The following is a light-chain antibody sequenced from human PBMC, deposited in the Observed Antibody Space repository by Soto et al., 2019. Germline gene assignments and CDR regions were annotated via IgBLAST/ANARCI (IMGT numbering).Light chain of an antibody. CDR3: QQAASFPFT. Sequence: DIQLTQSPASVSAAVGDRINISCRASQPIKTWLAWYQQKPGKGPKLLIYTASTLETGVPSRFSGSGSGTDFTLTISSLEPEDGAIYSCQQAASFPFTFGPGAKV. V-gene: IGKV1-12*02. CDR2: TAS. CDR1: QPIKTW. J-gene: IGKJ3*01.